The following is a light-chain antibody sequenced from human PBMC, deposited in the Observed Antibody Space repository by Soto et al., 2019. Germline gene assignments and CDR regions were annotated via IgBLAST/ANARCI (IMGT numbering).Light chain of an antibody. J-gene: IGKJ4*01. CDR2: TGP. Sequence: DIQMTQSPSSVSASVGDRVSITCRASQGISNWLAWYQQKPGRAPKLLIYTGPSLQSGAPSRFSGTGSGTYFPLTITTLQPENVPTYYFNQPNISPPPSAGGTKLRSN. CDR3: NQPNISPPP. V-gene: IGKV1-12*01. CDR1: QGISNW.